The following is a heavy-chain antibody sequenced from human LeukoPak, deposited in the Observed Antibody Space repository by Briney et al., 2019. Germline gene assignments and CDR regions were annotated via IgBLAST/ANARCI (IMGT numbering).Heavy chain of an antibody. V-gene: IGHV3-21*01. J-gene: IGHJ3*02. CDR1: GFAFGSEA. Sequence: GGSLRLSCAVSGFAFGSEAMSWVRQSPARGLEWVSSISGSSNYIYYADSVKGRFTISRGNARNSLYLQMNSLRVEDTAVYYCARDESGDNDAFDIWGQGTMVTVSS. D-gene: IGHD2-21*01. CDR3: ARDESGDNDAFDI. CDR2: ISGSSNYI.